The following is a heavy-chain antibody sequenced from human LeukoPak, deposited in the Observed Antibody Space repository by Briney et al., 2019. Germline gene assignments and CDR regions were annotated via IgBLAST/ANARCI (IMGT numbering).Heavy chain of an antibody. CDR2: IYYSGST. Sequence: SQTLSLTCTVSGGSISSGDYYWNWIRQPPGKGLEWIGYIYYSGSTYYNPSLKSRVTISVDTSKNQFSLKLSSVTAADTAVYYCARGGEATEFDPWGQGTLVTVSS. V-gene: IGHV4-30-4*01. J-gene: IGHJ5*02. CDR1: GGSISSGDYY. D-gene: IGHD3-10*01. CDR3: ARGGEATEFDP.